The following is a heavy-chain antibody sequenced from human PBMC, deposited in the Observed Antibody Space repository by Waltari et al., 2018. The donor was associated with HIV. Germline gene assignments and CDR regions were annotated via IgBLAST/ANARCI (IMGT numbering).Heavy chain of an antibody. D-gene: IGHD6-19*01. CDR3: ASGIAVAGSVFDY. CDR2: INHSGST. CDR1: GGSFSGYY. V-gene: IGHV4-34*01. J-gene: IGHJ4*02. Sequence: QVQLQQWGAGLLKPSETLSLTCAVYGGSFSGYYWSWIRQPPGKGLEWIGEINHSGSTNYNPSLKSRVTISVDTSKNQFSLKLSSVTAADTAVYYCASGIAVAGSVFDYWGQGTLVTVSS.